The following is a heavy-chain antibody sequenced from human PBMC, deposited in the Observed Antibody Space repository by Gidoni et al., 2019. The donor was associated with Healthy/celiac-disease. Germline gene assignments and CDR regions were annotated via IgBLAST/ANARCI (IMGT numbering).Heavy chain of an antibody. J-gene: IGHJ4*02. CDR1: GFTFDVYA. Sequence: EVQLVESGGGLVQLGSSLRLSCAASGFTFDVYAMHWVRPAPGKGLEWVSGISWNSGSIGYADSVKGRFTISRDNAKNSLYLQMNSLRAEDTALYYCAKGGGGDIAVAGSIYWGQGTLVTVSS. CDR3: AKGGGGDIAVAGSIY. D-gene: IGHD6-19*01. V-gene: IGHV3-9*01. CDR2: ISWNSGSI.